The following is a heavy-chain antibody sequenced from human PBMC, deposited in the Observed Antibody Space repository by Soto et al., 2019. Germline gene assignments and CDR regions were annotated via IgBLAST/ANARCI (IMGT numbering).Heavy chain of an antibody. V-gene: IGHV3-33*01. CDR1: GFTFSSYG. Sequence: TGGSLRLSCAASGFTFSSYGVHWVRQAPDKGLEWVAVIWYDGSNKYYADSVKGRFTISRDNSKNTLYLQMSSLGAVDTAIYYCARAQMTGTFDYWGQGTLVTVS. D-gene: IGHD3-9*01. CDR3: ARAQMTGTFDY. CDR2: IWYDGSNK. J-gene: IGHJ4*02.